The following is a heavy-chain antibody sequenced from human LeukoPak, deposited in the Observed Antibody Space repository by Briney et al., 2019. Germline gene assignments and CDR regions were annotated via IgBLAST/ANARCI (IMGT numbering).Heavy chain of an antibody. CDR3: ARGGPGSSASGDLDY. V-gene: IGHV4-34*01. D-gene: IGHD2-2*01. CDR2: INHSGST. Sequence: SETLSLTCAVYGGSFSGYYWSWIRQPPGKGLEWIGEINHSGSTNYNPSLKSRVTISVDTSKNQSSLKLSSVTAADTAVYYCARGGPGSSASGDLDYWGQGTLVTVSS. J-gene: IGHJ4*02. CDR1: GGSFSGYY.